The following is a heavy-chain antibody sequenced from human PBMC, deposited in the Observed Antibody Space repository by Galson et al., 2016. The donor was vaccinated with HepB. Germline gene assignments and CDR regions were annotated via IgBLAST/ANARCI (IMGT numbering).Heavy chain of an antibody. J-gene: IGHJ5*02. CDR1: GFTFSSHW. Sequence: SLRLSCAASGFTFSSHWMSWVRQAPGKGLEWVANIKQDGSEKNYVDSVKGRFTISRDNAKNSLFLQMNSLRAEDTAVYYCARFWHTTKKFDPWGQGTLVTVSS. CDR2: IKQDGSEK. CDR3: ARFWHTTKKFDP. D-gene: IGHD1-14*01. V-gene: IGHV3-7*01.